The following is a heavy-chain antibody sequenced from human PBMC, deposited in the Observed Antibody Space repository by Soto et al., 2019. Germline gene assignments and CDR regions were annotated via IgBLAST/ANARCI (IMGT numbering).Heavy chain of an antibody. D-gene: IGHD4-17*01. J-gene: IGHJ4*02. Sequence: PSEILSLTCAVSGGSINSGGYSCNWIRQPPGKGLEWIGYIYHSGSTYYNPSLKSRVTISVDRSKNQFSLKLSSVTAADTAVYYCARGMTTVTTFDYWGQGTLVTVSS. V-gene: IGHV4-30-2*01. CDR1: GGSINSGGYS. CDR2: IYHSGST. CDR3: ARGMTTVTTFDY.